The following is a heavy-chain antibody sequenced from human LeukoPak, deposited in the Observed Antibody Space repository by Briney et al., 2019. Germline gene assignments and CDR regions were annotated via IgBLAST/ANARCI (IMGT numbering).Heavy chain of an antibody. Sequence: GGSLRLSCAASGFTFSSYAMSWVRQAPGKGLEWVSAISGSGGSTYYADSVKGRFTISRDNSKNTLYLQMNSLRAEDTAVYYCAKAVPDGYYYYYYMGVWGKGTTVTVSS. D-gene: IGHD5-24*01. J-gene: IGHJ6*03. CDR1: GFTFSSYA. CDR3: AKAVPDGYYYYYYMGV. V-gene: IGHV3-23*01. CDR2: ISGSGGST.